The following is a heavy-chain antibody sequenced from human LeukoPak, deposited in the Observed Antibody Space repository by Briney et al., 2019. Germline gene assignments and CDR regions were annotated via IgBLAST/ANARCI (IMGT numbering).Heavy chain of an antibody. J-gene: IGHJ3*02. Sequence: ASVKVSCKASAYSLTDHYVHWVRQAPGEGLEWMGWISPNTGGTIYAQKFQGRVTITRDTSIITAYMELSKLRSDDTAFYYCEREVGSGTFDIWGQGTMVTVSS. V-gene: IGHV1-2*02. D-gene: IGHD6-25*01. CDR1: AYSLTDHY. CDR3: EREVGSGTFDI. CDR2: ISPNTGGT.